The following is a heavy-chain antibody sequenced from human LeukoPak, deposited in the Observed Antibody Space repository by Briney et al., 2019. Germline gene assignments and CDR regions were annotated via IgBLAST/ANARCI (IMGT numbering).Heavy chain of an antibody. CDR1: GDSMKSGGHY. Sequence: SETLSLTCSVSGDSMKSGGHYWTWIRQHPGKGLEWIGHIHYGGFTDYNPSLKTRCVISVDPSKNAFSLDLTSVTAADTAVYFCARSWVETSFFDLWGQGVQVIVSS. D-gene: IGHD2-21*02. V-gene: IGHV4-31*03. J-gene: IGHJ4*02. CDR2: IHYGGFT. CDR3: ARSWVETSFFDL.